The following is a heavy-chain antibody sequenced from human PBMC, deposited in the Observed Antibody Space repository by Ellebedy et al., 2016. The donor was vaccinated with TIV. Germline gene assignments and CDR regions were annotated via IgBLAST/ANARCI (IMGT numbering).Heavy chain of an antibody. CDR1: GDSVSSSGAA. J-gene: IGHJ4*02. CDR3: ARGLKLDDVVVVAGYGY. CDR2: TYYRSKWYN. V-gene: IGHV6-1*01. Sequence: SQTLSLTCAISGDSVSSSGAAWNWIRQSPSRGLEWLGRTYYRSKWYNEYAVSVKSRITINPDTSKNQFSLKLRSVTAADTAVYYCARGLKLDDVVVVAGYGYWGQGTLVTVSS. D-gene: IGHD2-15*01.